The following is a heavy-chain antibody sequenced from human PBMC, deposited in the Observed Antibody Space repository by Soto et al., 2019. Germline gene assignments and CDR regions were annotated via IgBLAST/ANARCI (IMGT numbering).Heavy chain of an antibody. CDR3: AVGYCSSTSCQGVFDY. CDR1: GFTVSSNY. J-gene: IGHJ4*02. V-gene: IGHV3-53*02. D-gene: IGHD2-2*01. Sequence: EVQLVETGGGLIQPGGSLRLSCAASGFTVSSNYMSWVRQAPGKGLEWVSVIYSGGSTYYADSVKGRFTISRDNSKNTLYLQMNSLRAEDTAVYYCAVGYCSSTSCQGVFDYWGQGTLVTVSS. CDR2: IYSGGST.